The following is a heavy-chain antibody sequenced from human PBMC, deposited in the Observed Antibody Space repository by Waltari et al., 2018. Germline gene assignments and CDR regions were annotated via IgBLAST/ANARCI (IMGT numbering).Heavy chain of an antibody. V-gene: IGHV1-2*02. J-gene: IGHJ4*02. CDR1: GYTFTGYY. D-gene: IGHD3-22*01. CDR3: ARAPLDKDYYDSSGYQAQSY. CDR2: INPNSGGT. Sequence: QVQLVQSGAEVKKPGASVKVSCKASGYTFTGYYMHWVRQAPGQGLEWMGWINPNSGGTNYEQKFQGRVTMTRETSISTAYMELSRLRAEDTAVYYCARAPLDKDYYDSSGYQAQSYWGQGTLVTVSS.